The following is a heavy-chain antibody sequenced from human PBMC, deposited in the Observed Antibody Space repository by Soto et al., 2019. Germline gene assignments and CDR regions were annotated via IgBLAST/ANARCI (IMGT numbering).Heavy chain of an antibody. D-gene: IGHD6-19*01. J-gene: IGHJ5*02. CDR1: GGTFSSYA. V-gene: IGHV1-69*13. CDR3: ASIDSSGWYENWFDP. CDR2: IIPIFGTA. Sequence: GASVKVSCKASGGTFSSYAIGWVRQAPGQGLEWMGGIIPIFGTANYAQKFQGRVTITADESTSTAYMELSSLRSEDTAVYYCASIDSSGWYENWFDPWGQGTLVTVSS.